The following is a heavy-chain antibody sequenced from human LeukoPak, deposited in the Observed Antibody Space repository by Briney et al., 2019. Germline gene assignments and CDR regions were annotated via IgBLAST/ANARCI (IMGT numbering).Heavy chain of an antibody. CDR3: ARSGGYYYYGMDV. CDR2: INPNSGGT. V-gene: IGHV1-2*02. D-gene: IGHD3-10*01. Sequence: ASVKVSCKASGYTFTGYYMHWVRQAPGQGLEWMGWINPNSGGTNYAQKFQGRVTMTRDTSISAAYMELSRLRSDDTAVYYCARSGGYYYYGMDVWGQGTTVTVSS. J-gene: IGHJ6*02. CDR1: GYTFTGYY.